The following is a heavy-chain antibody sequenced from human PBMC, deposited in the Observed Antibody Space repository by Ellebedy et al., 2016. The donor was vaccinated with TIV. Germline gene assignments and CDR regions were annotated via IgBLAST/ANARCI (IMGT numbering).Heavy chain of an antibody. J-gene: IGHJ1*01. CDR3: ARTLYSGSREDFQH. CDR2: ISTYNDNT. V-gene: IGHV1-18*01. CDR1: GYTFNNYA. D-gene: IGHD1-26*01. Sequence: AASVKVSCKASGYTFNNYAVSWVRQAPGQGLEWMGWISTYNDNTNYAQKFQGRVTLTTDTSTSTAYMVLRSLRSDDTAVYYCARTLYSGSREDFQHWGQGTLVTVSS.